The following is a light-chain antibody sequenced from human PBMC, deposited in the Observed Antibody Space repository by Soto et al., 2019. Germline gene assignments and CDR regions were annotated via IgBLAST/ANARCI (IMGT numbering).Light chain of an antibody. CDR1: QSVRSNY. Sequence: IVFKQSPVTLSLYQGERATLSCSASQSVRSNYLAWYQQRPGQAPRLLIYGASSRATGIPARFSGSGSRTDFTLTISSLEPEDFAVYYCQQRSKWPFPFGPGAKVDIK. V-gene: IGKV3D-20*02. CDR3: QQRSKWPFP. CDR2: GAS. J-gene: IGKJ3*01.